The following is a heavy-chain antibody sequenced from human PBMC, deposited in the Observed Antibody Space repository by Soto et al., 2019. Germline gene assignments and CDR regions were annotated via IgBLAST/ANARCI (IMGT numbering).Heavy chain of an antibody. D-gene: IGHD3-10*01. CDR2: VSSDGSAK. J-gene: IGHJ4*02. V-gene: IGHV3-30*04. CDR3: ARSRSGAVADPFDS. CDR1: GFTFRRHA. Sequence: QVHLVESGGGVVQPGRSLRLSCAASGFTFRRHAVHWVRQAPGKGLEWVAVVSSDGSAKYYLDSVKGRFTSSRDNSKNTAFLQLNSLSSEDTAVYYCARSRSGAVADPFDSWGQGTLVTVST.